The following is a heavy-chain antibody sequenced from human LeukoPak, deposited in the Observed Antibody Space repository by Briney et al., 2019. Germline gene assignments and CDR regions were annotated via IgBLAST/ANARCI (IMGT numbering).Heavy chain of an antibody. V-gene: IGHV4-59*01. CDR3: ARALRRSYFDY. D-gene: IGHD4-17*01. CDR2: IYYSGST. CDR1: GGSISSYY. J-gene: IGHJ4*02. Sequence: SETLSLTCTVSGGSISSYYWSWIQQPPGKGLEWIGYIYYSGSTNYNPSLKSRVTISVDTSKNQFSLKLSSVTAADTAVYYCARALRRSYFDYWGQGTLVTVSS.